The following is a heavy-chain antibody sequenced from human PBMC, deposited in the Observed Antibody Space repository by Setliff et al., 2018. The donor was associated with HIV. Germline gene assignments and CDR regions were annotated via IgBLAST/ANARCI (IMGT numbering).Heavy chain of an antibody. CDR2: ITQNAFRT. D-gene: IGHD2-8*01. CDR1: GFNFDSDI. CDR3: AGEFCTNGVCYTSYFQY. Sequence: PGGSLRLSCVGSGFNFDSDIMMWVRQAPGTGPEWVSAITQNAFRTSYADSVKGRFTISRDNAKNLLYLQMNSLRAEDTAVYYCAGEFCTNGVCYTSYFQYWGQGTLVTVSS. V-gene: IGHV3-21*01. J-gene: IGHJ1*01.